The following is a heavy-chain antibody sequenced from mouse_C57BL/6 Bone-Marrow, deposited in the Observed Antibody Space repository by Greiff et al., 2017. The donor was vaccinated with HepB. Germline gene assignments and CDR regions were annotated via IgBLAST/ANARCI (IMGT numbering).Heavy chain of an antibody. D-gene: IGHD1-1*01. CDR1: GYTFTSYT. Sequence: VKLVESGAELARPGASVKMSCKASGYTFTSYTMHWVKQRPGQGLEWIGYINPSSGYTKYNQKFKDKATLTADKSSSTAYMQLSSLTSEDSAVYYCARAYYGSLWYFDVWGTGTTVTVSS. V-gene: IGHV1-4*01. J-gene: IGHJ1*03. CDR2: INPSSGYT. CDR3: ARAYYGSLWYFDV.